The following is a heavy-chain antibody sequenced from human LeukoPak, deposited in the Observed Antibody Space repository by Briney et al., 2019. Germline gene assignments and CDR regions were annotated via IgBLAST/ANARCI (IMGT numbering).Heavy chain of an antibody. Sequence: GRSLRLSCAASGFTFSSYGMHWVRQAPGKGLEWVANIKQDGSEKYYVDSVKGRFTISRDNAKNSLYLQMNSLRAEDTAVYYCARVEVTMVRGVSSGYYYYMDVWGKGTTVTISS. J-gene: IGHJ6*03. V-gene: IGHV3-7*01. CDR1: GFTFSSYG. D-gene: IGHD3-10*01. CDR3: ARVEVTMVRGVSSGYYYYMDV. CDR2: IKQDGSEK.